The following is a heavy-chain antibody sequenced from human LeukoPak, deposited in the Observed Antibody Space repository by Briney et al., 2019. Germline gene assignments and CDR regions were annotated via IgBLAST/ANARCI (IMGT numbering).Heavy chain of an antibody. Sequence: GGSLRLSCAASGFTVSSTSMSRVRQAPGKGLEWVSLIYSVGSTDYAASVKGRFTISRDNSNNTLFLQMNSLRAEDTAVYYCARDWEAIVVVPASTAYYYMDVWGKGTTVTVSS. V-gene: IGHV3-53*01. CDR1: GFTVSSTS. CDR3: ARDWEAIVVVPASTAYYYMDV. D-gene: IGHD2-2*01. J-gene: IGHJ6*03. CDR2: IYSVGST.